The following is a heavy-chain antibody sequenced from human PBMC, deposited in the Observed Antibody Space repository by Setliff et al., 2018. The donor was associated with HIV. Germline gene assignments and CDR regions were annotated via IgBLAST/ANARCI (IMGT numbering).Heavy chain of an antibody. D-gene: IGHD3-3*01. V-gene: IGHV4-61*09. Sequence: SETLSLTCTVSGGSISSGTYYWSWIRQPAGKGLEWLGHICASGRTNYSPSLMSRITISVDTSRNQFSLKLSSVTAADTAIYYCARARDFSSGQDNWGQGTLVTVSS. CDR3: ARARDFSSGQDN. CDR1: GGSISSGTYY. J-gene: IGHJ4*02. CDR2: ICASGRT.